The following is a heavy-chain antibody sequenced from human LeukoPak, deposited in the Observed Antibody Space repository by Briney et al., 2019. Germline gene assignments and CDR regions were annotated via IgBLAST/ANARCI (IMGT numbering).Heavy chain of an antibody. CDR2: IYYSGST. CDR3: AKGTGHHYYYYGMDV. CDR1: GGSISSYY. V-gene: IGHV4-59*01. Sequence: RASETLSLTCTVSGGSISSYYWSWIRQPPGKGLEWIGYIYYSGSTNYNPSLKSRVTISVDTSKNQFSLKLSSVTAADTAVYYCAKGTGHHYYYYGMDVWGQGTTVTVSS. J-gene: IGHJ6*02.